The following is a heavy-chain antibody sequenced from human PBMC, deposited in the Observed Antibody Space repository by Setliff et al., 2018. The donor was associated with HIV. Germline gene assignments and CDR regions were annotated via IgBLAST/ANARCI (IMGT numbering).Heavy chain of an antibody. V-gene: IGHV4-61*09. CDR1: GGSISSGSHY. J-gene: IGHJ3*02. CDR3: ARVDSCRGLHAFDI. CDR2: IYNSGST. Sequence: PSETLSLTCTVSGGSISSGSHYWSLIRQPAGKGLEWIGHIYNSGSTNSNPSLKSRVTISVDTSKNQFSLKLSSVTAADTAVYYCARVDSCRGLHAFDIWGQGTMVTVSS. D-gene: IGHD6-13*01.